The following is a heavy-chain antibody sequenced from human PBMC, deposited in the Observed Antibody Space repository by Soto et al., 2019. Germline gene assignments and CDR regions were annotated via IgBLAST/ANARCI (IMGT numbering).Heavy chain of an antibody. Sequence: ASVKVSCKASGGTFSSYAISWVRQAPGQGLEWMGGIIPIFGTANYAQKFQGRVTITADESTSTAYMELSSLRSEDTAVYYCARAGMADRGYYYDSSGSYGFDYWGQGTLVTVSS. CDR2: IIPIFGTA. D-gene: IGHD3-22*01. J-gene: IGHJ4*02. V-gene: IGHV1-69*13. CDR1: GGTFSSYA. CDR3: ARAGMADRGYYYDSSGSYGFDY.